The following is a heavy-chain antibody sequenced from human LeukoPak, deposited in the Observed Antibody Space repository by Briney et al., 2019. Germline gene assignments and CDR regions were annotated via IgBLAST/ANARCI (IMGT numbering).Heavy chain of an antibody. V-gene: IGHV1-46*01. CDR2: VNPTSGVS. CDR3: ARERQYCSGSACYGSDY. Sequence: ASVKISRRTSGYSFTTFYIHWVRQAPGQGLEWMGMVNPTSGVSIYAQKFQGRVTMTRDTSTSTVYMELSSLTSDDAAVYFCARERQYCSGSACYGSDYWGQGTLVTVSS. CDR1: GYSFTTFY. D-gene: IGHD2-2*01. J-gene: IGHJ4*02.